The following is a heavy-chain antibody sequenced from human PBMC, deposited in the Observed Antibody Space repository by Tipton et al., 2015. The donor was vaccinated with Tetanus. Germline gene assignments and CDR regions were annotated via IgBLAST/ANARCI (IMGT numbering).Heavy chain of an antibody. D-gene: IGHD6-6*01. V-gene: IGHV4-31*03. Sequence: TLSLTCTVSGGSISSGSYYWSWIRQHPVKGLEWIGYIYYTGNTYYNPSLKSRVTISVDTSKNQFSLKLSSVTAADTAVYYCARRSVSARFDDWGQGTLVTVSS. CDR1: GGSISSGSYY. J-gene: IGHJ4*02. CDR2: IYYTGNT. CDR3: ARRSVSARFDD.